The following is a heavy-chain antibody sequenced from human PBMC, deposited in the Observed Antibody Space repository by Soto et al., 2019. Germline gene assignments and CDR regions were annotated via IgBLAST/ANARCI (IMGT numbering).Heavy chain of an antibody. D-gene: IGHD6-13*01. Sequence: QVQLQQWGAGLLKPSETLSLTCAVYGGSFSGYYWSWIRQPPGKGLEWIGEINHSGSTNYNTSLKSRVTISVDTSKNQFSLKLSSVTAADTAVYYCARWGPLTGIAAAGLYYFDYWGQGTLVTVSS. CDR3: ARWGPLTGIAAAGLYYFDY. V-gene: IGHV4-34*01. J-gene: IGHJ4*02. CDR2: INHSGST. CDR1: GGSFSGYY.